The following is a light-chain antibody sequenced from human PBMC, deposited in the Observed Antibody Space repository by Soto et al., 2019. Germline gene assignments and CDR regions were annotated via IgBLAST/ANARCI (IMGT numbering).Light chain of an antibody. CDR3: QQYSSSRT. J-gene: IGKJ1*01. CDR2: GAS. Sequence: EIVMTQSPATLSVSPGERATLSCRASQSVSSTFITWYQQKPGQAPRLLIYGASTRAAGIPDRFSGSGSGTDFTLTISRLEPEDFAVYYCQQYSSSRTFGQGTKVDI. CDR1: QSVSSTF. V-gene: IGKV3-20*01.